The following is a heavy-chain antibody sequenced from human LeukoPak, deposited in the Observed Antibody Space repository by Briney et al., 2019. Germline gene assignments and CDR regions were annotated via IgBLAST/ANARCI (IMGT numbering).Heavy chain of an antibody. D-gene: IGHD3-3*01. J-gene: IGHJ4*02. Sequence: ASVKVSCKASGYTFTGYYMHWVRQAPGQGLEWMGWINPNSGGTNYAQKFQGRVTMTRDTSISTAYMELSRLRSDDTAVYHCARAIYYDLGVDYWGQGTLVTVSS. V-gene: IGHV1-2*02. CDR2: INPNSGGT. CDR3: ARAIYYDLGVDY. CDR1: GYTFTGYY.